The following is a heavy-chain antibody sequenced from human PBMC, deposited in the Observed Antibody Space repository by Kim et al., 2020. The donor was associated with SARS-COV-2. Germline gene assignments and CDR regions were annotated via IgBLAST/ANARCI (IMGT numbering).Heavy chain of an antibody. D-gene: IGHD3-10*01. CDR3: AEETGSGFDY. CDR2: GTK. Sequence: GTKYSADSGKGRLTIPRGNSKNTLYLQIDSRRAEDTAVYYCAEETGSGFDYWGQGPLVTVSS. J-gene: IGHJ4*02. V-gene: IGHV3-23*01.